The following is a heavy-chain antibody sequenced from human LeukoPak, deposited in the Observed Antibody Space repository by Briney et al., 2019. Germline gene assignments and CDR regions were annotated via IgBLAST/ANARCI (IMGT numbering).Heavy chain of an antibody. V-gene: IGHV3-21*01. J-gene: IGHJ6*03. Sequence: GGSLRLSCAASGFTFSSYGMRWVRQAPGKGLEWVSSISTSSSYIYYADSVKGRFTISRDNAKNPLYLQMNSLRAEDTAVYYCARAYSGRYGLGYYYMDVWGKGTTVTISS. CDR2: ISTSSSYI. CDR1: GFTFSSYG. CDR3: ARAYSGRYGLGYYYMDV. D-gene: IGHD1-26*01.